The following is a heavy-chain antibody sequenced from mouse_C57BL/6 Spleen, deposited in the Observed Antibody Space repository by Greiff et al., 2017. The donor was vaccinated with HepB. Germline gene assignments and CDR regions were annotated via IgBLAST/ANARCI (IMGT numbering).Heavy chain of an antibody. CDR1: GYTFTSYG. CDR2: IYPRSGNT. D-gene: IGHD1-1*01. J-gene: IGHJ4*01. CDR3: ARISITTVVADYAMDY. V-gene: IGHV1-81*01. Sequence: QVTLKESGAELARPGASVKLSCKASGYTFTSYGISWVKQRTGQGLEWIGEIYPRSGNTYYNEKFKGKATLTADKSSSTAYMELRSLTSEDSAVYFCARISITTVVADYAMDYWGQGTSVTVSS.